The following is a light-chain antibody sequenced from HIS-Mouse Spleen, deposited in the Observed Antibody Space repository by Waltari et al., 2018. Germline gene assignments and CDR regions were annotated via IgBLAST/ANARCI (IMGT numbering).Light chain of an antibody. CDR2: AAS. CDR1: PGISIY. CDR3: QQYYSFPYT. V-gene: IGKV1D-8*02. J-gene: IGKJ2*01. Sequence: AIWMTQSPSLLSASTGDRVTISSRMSPGISIYLAWYQQKPGKAPELLIYAASTLQSGVPSRFSGSGSGTDFTLTISCLQSEDFATYYCQQYYSFPYTFGQGTKLEIK.